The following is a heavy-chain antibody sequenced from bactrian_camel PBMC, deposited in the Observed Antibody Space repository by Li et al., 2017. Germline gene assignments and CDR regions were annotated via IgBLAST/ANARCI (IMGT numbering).Heavy chain of an antibody. V-gene: IGHV3S6*01. CDR1: GFPIDKSC. CDR2: IYRPGGNT. Sequence: HVQLVESGGGSVQPGGSLRLACEVSGFPIDKSCVGWFRQATGKEREWIASIYRPGGNTFADDSVKGRFTILKDNAKDAFYLQMNDLKPEDTAMYYCAASLGQSQLSGGVWTYGPCPKDEFDYWGQGTQVTVS. D-gene: IGHD3*01. CDR3: AASLGQSQLSGGVWTYGPCPKDEFDY. J-gene: IGHJ4*01.